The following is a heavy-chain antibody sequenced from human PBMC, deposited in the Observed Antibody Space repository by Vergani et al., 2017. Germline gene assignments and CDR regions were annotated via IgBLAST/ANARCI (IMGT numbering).Heavy chain of an antibody. J-gene: IGHJ6*03. Sequence: QVQLVQSGAEVKKPGSSVKVSCKASGGTFSSYTISWVRQAPGQGLEWMGRIIPILGIANYAQKFQGRVTITADKSTSTAYMELSSLRSEDTAVYYCASRFWSGYYIDYYYSMDVWGKGP. D-gene: IGHD3-3*01. CDR3: ASRFWSGYYIDYYYSMDV. V-gene: IGHV1-69*02. CDR2: IIPILGIA. CDR1: GGTFSSYT.